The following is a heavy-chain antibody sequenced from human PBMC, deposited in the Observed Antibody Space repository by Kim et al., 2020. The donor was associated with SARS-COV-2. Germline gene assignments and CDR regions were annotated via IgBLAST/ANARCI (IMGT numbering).Heavy chain of an antibody. CDR2: IIPIFGTA. V-gene: IGHV1-69*13. CDR3: ARDQGDSYGYIPRFDY. Sequence: SVKVSCKASGGTFSSYAISWVRQAPGQGLEWMGGIIPIFGTANYAQKFQGRVTITADESTSTAYMELSSLRSEDTAVYYCARDQGDSYGYIPRFDYWGQGTLVTVSS. D-gene: IGHD5-18*01. CDR1: GGTFSSYA. J-gene: IGHJ4*02.